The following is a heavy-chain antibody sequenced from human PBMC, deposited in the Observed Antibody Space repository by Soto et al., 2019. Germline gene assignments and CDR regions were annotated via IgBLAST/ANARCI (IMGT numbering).Heavy chain of an antibody. Sequence: ASVKVSCKASGGTFSSYTISWVRQAPGQGLEWMGRIIPILGIANYAQKFQGRVTITADKSTSTAYMELGSLRSEDTAVYYCARDRRGTIFGVVIDYYYYYMDVWGKGTTVTVSS. CDR3: ARDRRGTIFGVVIDYYYYYMDV. CDR2: IIPILGIA. D-gene: IGHD3-3*01. CDR1: GGTFSSYT. J-gene: IGHJ6*03. V-gene: IGHV1-69*04.